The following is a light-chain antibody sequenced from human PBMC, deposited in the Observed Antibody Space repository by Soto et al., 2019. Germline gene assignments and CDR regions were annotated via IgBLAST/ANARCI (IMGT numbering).Light chain of an antibody. CDR3: QQSYSDRWT. CDR2: TAF. Sequence: DIQMTQSPSSLSASVGDRVTIICRASQNIDNYLNWYQQKPGRAPKLLIYTAFSLLSGVPSRFSGSGSGTDFTLTISSLQPEDFATYYCQQSYSDRWTFGQGTKVEI. CDR1: QNIDNY. J-gene: IGKJ1*01. V-gene: IGKV1-39*01.